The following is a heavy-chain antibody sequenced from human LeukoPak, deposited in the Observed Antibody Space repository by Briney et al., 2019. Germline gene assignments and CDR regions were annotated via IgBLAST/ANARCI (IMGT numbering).Heavy chain of an antibody. Sequence: GRSLRLSCAASGFTFSSNGMHWVRQAPGKGLEWVAVIWYDGSTKYYADSVKGRFTISRDTSKNTLYLQMNSLRAEDTAMYYCARVYCSGGSCYGPFGYWGQGTLVTVSS. CDR3: ARVYCSGGSCYGPFGY. CDR2: IWYDGSTK. CDR1: GFTFSSNG. J-gene: IGHJ4*02. D-gene: IGHD2-15*01. V-gene: IGHV3-33*01.